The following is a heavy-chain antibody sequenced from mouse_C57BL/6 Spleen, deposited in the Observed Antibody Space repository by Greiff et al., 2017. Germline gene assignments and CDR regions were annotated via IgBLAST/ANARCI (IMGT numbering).Heavy chain of an antibody. CDR1: GYTFTSYW. Sequence: QVQLQQPGAELVKPGASVKLSCKASGYTFTSYWMHWVKQRPGQGLEWIGMIHPNSGSTNYNEKFKSKATLTVDKSSSTAYMQLSSLTSEDSAVYYCAVYDYENYAMDYWGQGTSDTVSS. V-gene: IGHV1-64*01. CDR3: AVYDYENYAMDY. CDR2: IHPNSGST. D-gene: IGHD2-4*01. J-gene: IGHJ4*01.